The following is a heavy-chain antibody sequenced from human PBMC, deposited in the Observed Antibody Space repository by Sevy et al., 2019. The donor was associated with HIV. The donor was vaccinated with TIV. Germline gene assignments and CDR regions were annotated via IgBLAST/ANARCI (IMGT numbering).Heavy chain of an antibody. CDR3: ARAPPVRSGDDSHNWFDP. V-gene: IGHV4-59*01. Sequence: SETLSLTCTVSGGSISAYYWSWIRQPPGKPLEYIGYIYYTGSTNYNPSLKSRVTISVDTSKNQFSLKLNSVTAADTAVYFCARAPPVRSGDDSHNWFDPWGQGTLVTVSS. CDR2: IYYTGST. D-gene: IGHD5-12*01. CDR1: GGSISAYY. J-gene: IGHJ5*02.